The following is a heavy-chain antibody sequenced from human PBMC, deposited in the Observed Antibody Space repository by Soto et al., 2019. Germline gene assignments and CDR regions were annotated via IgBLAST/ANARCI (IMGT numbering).Heavy chain of an antibody. Sequence: SETLSLTCSVSGASISSRSYYWDWIRQPPGKGLEWIGTIYYPGTTYYNPSLNSRVTISVDTSKNQVSLKLISVTAADTAVYYCASEHLIMDRGESSGYGMDVWGQGTTVTVSS. CDR2: IYYPGTT. V-gene: IGHV4-39*02. CDR3: ASEHLIMDRGESSGYGMDV. CDR1: GASISSRSYY. J-gene: IGHJ6*02. D-gene: IGHD3-10*01.